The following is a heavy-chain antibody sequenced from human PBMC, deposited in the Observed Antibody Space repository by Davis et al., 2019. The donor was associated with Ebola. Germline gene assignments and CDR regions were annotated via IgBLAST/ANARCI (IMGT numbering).Heavy chain of an antibody. D-gene: IGHD3-22*01. CDR1: GFTFSSYW. J-gene: IGHJ4*02. CDR3: ARGPHYYDSSGHTLYYFDY. CDR2: IKQDGSEK. Sequence: PGGSLRLSCAASGFTFSSYWMSWVRQAPGKGLEWVANIKQDGSEKYYVDSVKGRFTISRDNAKNSLYLQMNSLRAEDTAAYYCARGPHYYDSSGHTLYYFDYWGQGTLVTVSS. V-gene: IGHV3-7*03.